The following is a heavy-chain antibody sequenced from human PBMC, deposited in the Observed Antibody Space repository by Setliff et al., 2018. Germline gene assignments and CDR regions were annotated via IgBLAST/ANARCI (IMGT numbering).Heavy chain of an antibody. V-gene: IGHV4-38-2*02. CDR1: GYSISNGFY. J-gene: IGHJ3*01. D-gene: IGHD3-22*01. Sequence: ETLSLTCAVSGYSISNGFYWGWIRQSPGKGLEWIGSLFDGGSAYYSPSLKSRASISLDASKNQFALKLTSATAADTAVYYCARDPHYDPTYSLPGHAFDFWGQGIMVTVSS. CDR3: ARDPHYDPTYSLPGHAFDF. CDR2: LFDGGSA.